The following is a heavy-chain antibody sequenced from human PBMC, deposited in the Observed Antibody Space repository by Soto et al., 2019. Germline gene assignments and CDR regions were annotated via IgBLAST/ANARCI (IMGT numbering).Heavy chain of an antibody. CDR2: IIPIFGTA. CDR3: ARERPDYYYDSSGYYYYFDY. V-gene: IGHV1-69*13. CDR1: GGTISSYA. D-gene: IGHD3-22*01. Sequence: SVKVSCKASGGTISSYASSWVRQAPRQGLEWMGGIIPIFGTANYAQKFQGRVTITADESTSTAYMELSSLRSEDTAVYYCARERPDYYYDSSGYYYYFDYWGQGTLVTVS. J-gene: IGHJ4*02.